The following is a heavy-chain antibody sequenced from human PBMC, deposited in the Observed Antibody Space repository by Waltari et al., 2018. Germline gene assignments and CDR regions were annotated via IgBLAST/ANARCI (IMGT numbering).Heavy chain of an antibody. CDR2: ISYSGAS. D-gene: IGHD3-3*01. CDR3: ARDGGNVGPL. CDR1: GYLISSGFF. J-gene: IGHJ6*02. Sequence: QVHLQESGPGLVKPSETLSLSCFVSGYLISSGFFWGWIRQAPGKGLEWTSTISYSGASHYSPSLKRRVTIAADSSKNLFSLKLTSVTAADTAMYYCARDGGNVGPLWGLGTAVTVSS. V-gene: IGHV4-38-2*02.